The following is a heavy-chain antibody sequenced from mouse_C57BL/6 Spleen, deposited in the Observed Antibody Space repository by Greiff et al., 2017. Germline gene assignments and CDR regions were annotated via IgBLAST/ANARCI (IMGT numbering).Heavy chain of an antibody. CDR2: ISYDGSN. Sequence: EVKLVESGPGLVKPSQSLSLTCSVTGYSITSGYYWNWIRQFPGNKLEWMGYISYDGSNNYNPSLKNRISITRDTSKNQFFLKLNSVTTEDTATYYCARSGYDGEVAYWGQGTLVTVSA. CDR3: ARSGYDGEVAY. D-gene: IGHD2-2*01. CDR1: GYSITSGYY. V-gene: IGHV3-6*01. J-gene: IGHJ3*01.